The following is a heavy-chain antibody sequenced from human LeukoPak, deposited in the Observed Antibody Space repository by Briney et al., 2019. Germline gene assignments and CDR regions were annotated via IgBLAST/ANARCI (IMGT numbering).Heavy chain of an antibody. V-gene: IGHV3-30*03. J-gene: IGHJ4*02. CDR3: ASRPLWFGELFWVY. Sequence: GGSLRLSCAASGFTFSSYGMHWVRQAPGKGLEWVAVISYDGSNKYYADSVKGRFTISRDNSKNTLYLQMNSLRAEDTAVYYCASRPLWFGELFWVYWGQGTLVTVSS. CDR1: GFTFSSYG. D-gene: IGHD3-10*01. CDR2: ISYDGSNK.